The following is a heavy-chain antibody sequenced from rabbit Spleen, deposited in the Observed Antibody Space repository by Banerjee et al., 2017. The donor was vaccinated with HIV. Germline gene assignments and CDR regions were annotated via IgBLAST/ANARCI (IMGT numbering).Heavy chain of an antibody. J-gene: IGHJ4*01. D-gene: IGHD6-1*01. CDR3: ARSSYSDGVGGSNSNL. CDR2: IYGGSSGST. V-gene: IGHV1S45*01. CDR1: GFSFSSGYY. Sequence: QEQLEESGGDLVKPEGSLTLTCTASGFSFSSGYYMCWVRQAPGKGLEWIACIYGGSSGSTYYANWAKGRFTISKTSPTTVTLQMTSLTVADTATYFCARSSYSDGVGGSNSNLWGPGTLVTVS.